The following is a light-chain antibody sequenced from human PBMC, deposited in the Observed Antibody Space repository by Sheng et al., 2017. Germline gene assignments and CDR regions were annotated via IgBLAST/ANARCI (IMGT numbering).Light chain of an antibody. CDR1: QTVRSK. CDR3: QQYYSWPPLT. V-gene: IGKV3-15*01. CDR2: GAS. J-gene: IGKJ4*01. Sequence: EIVMTQSPDTLSLSLGERATLSCRASQTVRSKVAWYQQKPGQPPRLLIYGASTRASGVPARFSGSESETEFTLTISSLQSEDFALYYCQQYYSWPPLTFGGGTRVDIK.